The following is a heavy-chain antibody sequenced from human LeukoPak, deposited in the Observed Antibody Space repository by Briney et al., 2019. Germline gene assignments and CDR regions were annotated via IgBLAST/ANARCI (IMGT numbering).Heavy chain of an antibody. CDR2: INPNSGGT. V-gene: IGHV1-2*02. CDR3: ARVVRGWDAFDI. CDR1: GYTFTGYY. J-gene: IGHJ3*02. Sequence: ASVKVSCKAPGYTFTGYYMHWVRQAPGQGLEWMGWINPNSGGTNYAQKFQGRVTMTRDTSISTAYMELSRLRSDDTAVYYCARVVRGWDAFDIWGQGTMVTVSS. D-gene: IGHD3-10*01.